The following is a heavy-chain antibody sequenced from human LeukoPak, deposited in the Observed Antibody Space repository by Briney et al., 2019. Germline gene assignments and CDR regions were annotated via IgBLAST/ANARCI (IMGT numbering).Heavy chain of an antibody. V-gene: IGHV3-30*02. CDR1: GFIFSTYS. CDR3: AKQIDGSGTFLYPKYFDY. CDR2: IRHDGSDQ. Sequence: GGSLRLSCAASGFIFSTYSMNWVRQTPGKGLEWVAFIRHDGSDQYYADSVKGRFTLSRDNSQSTLYLQMNSLRTGDTAIYYCAKQIDGSGTFLYPKYFDYWGQGTLVTVSS. J-gene: IGHJ4*02. D-gene: IGHD3-10*01.